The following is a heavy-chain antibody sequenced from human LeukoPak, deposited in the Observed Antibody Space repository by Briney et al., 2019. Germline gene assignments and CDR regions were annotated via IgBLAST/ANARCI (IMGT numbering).Heavy chain of an antibody. CDR3: AREGAQDCSSTSCYGGQDYFDY. Sequence: GASVKVSCKASGYTFSIYGFSWVRQAPGQGLEWMGWISAYNGSTHYAQKLQGRVSMITDTSSSTAYLEVRSLRSDDTAVYYCAREGAQDCSSTSCYGGQDYFDYWGQGTLVTVSS. CDR1: GYTFSIYG. CDR2: ISAYNGST. J-gene: IGHJ4*02. V-gene: IGHV1-18*01. D-gene: IGHD2-2*01.